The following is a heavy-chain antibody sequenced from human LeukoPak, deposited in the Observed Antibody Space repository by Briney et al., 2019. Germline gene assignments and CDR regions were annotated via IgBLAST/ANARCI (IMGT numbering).Heavy chain of an antibody. V-gene: IGHV1-8*01. CDR3: ARGKRVWRAAATEYYFDY. D-gene: IGHD6-13*01. CDR1: GYTFTSYD. Sequence: ASVKVSCKASGYTFTSYDINWVRQATGQGLEWMGWINPNSGNTGYAQKFQGRVTMTRNTSISTAYMELSSLRSEDTAVYYCARGKRVWRAAATEYYFDYWGQGTLVTVSS. J-gene: IGHJ4*02. CDR2: INPNSGNT.